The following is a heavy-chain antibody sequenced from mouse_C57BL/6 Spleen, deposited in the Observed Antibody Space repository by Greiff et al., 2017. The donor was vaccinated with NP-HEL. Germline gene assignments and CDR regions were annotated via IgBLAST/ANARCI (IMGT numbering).Heavy chain of an antibody. J-gene: IGHJ3*01. V-gene: IGHV1-18*01. CDR2: INPNNGGT. CDR3: ASRELGAFAY. D-gene: IGHD4-1*01. CDR1: GYTFTDYN. Sequence: EVQGEESGPELVKPGASVKISCKASGYTFTDYNMDWVKQSHGKSLEWIGDINPNNGGTIYNQKFKGKATLTVDKSSSTAYMELRSLTSEDTAVYYCASRELGAFAYWGQGTLVTVSA.